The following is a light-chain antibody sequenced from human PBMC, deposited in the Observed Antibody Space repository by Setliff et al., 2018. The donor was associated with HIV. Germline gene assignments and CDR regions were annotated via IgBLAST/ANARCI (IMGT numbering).Light chain of an antibody. Sequence: QSALTQPASVSGSPGQSITISCTGTSSDVGRYNYVSWYQQHPGKTPKLIIYDVSKWPSGVSNRFSAPKSGNTASLTISGLQAEDEADYYCCSYTSISTYVFGTGTKV. CDR1: SSDVGRYNY. CDR2: DVS. V-gene: IGLV2-14*03. J-gene: IGLJ1*01. CDR3: CSYTSISTYV.